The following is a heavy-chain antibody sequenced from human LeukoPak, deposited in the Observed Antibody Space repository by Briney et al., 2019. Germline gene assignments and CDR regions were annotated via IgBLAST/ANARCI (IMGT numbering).Heavy chain of an antibody. V-gene: IGHV3-23*01. D-gene: IGHD6-19*01. J-gene: IGHJ4*02. CDR1: GFTFSSYS. CDR2: ISGSGGST. CDR3: AKTIAVASSHFDY. Sequence: PGGSLRLSCAASGFTFSSYSMNWVRQAPGKGLEWVSAISGSGGSTYYADSVKGRFTISRDNSKNTLYLQMNSLRAEDTAVYYCAKTIAVASSHFDYWGQGTLVTVSS.